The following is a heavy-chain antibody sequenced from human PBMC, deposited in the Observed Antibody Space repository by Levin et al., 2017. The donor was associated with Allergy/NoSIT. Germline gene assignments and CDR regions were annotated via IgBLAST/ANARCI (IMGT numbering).Heavy chain of an antibody. CDR3: ARGRRRYSSRPKGFDY. V-gene: IGHV4-34*01. J-gene: IGHJ4*02. CDR2: INHSGST. D-gene: IGHD6-13*01. CDR1: GGSFSGYY. Sequence: PGGSLRLSCAVYGGSFSGYYWSWIRQPPGKGLEWIGEINHSGSTNYNPSLKSRVTISVDTSKNQFSLKLSSVTAADTAVYYCARGRRRYSSRPKGFDYWGQGTLVTVSS.